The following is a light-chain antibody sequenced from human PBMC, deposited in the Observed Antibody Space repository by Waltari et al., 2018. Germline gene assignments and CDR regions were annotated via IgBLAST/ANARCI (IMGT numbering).Light chain of an antibody. Sequence: QSVLTQPPSMSGAPGQKVTIPCTGGSSNFGAGYDVHWYQQFPGTAPKLLIFGKSHRPSGVPGRFACSRSGTCASLAIAGLQSEDEAVYYGPSFDSSLSASVFGGGTKLTVL. V-gene: IGLV1-40*01. CDR1: SSNFGAGYD. CDR2: GKS. J-gene: IGLJ3*02. CDR3: PSFDSSLSASV.